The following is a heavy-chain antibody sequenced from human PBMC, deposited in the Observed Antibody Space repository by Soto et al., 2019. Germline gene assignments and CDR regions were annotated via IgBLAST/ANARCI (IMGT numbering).Heavy chain of an antibody. J-gene: IGHJ5*02. D-gene: IGHD3-16*01. CDR1: GFAFSGSA. Sequence: AGSLRLSCAASGFAFSGSAMYWVRQASGKGPEWVGRIRSKGHNYATEYAASVKGRFTISRDDSKNTAYLQMNSLQTEDTAVYYCTRDLFSYDYSGILWFDPWGQGTLVTVSS. CDR2: IRSKGHNYAT. CDR3: TRDLFSYDYSGILWFDP. V-gene: IGHV3-73*01.